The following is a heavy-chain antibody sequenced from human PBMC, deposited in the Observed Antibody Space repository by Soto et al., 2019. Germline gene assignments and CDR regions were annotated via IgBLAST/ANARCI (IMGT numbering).Heavy chain of an antibody. D-gene: IGHD5-12*01. J-gene: IGHJ4*02. CDR3: AKEAPLGYSRYGLDY. Sequence: EVHLVESGGGLVQPGGSLRLSCAASGFTFGSYWMSWVRQAPGKGLEWVANIKQDGSEKYYVDSVKGRFTISRDNARNSLYLQRNILRAEDTAVYYCAKEAPLGYSRYGLDYWGQGTLVTVSS. CDR1: GFTFGSYW. V-gene: IGHV3-7*05. CDR2: IKQDGSEK.